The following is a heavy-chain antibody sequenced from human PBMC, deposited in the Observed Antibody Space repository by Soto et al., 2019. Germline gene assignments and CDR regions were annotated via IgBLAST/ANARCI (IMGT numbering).Heavy chain of an antibody. D-gene: IGHD3-10*01. CDR3: ARDVDYGSGSYYRWRDGLFDP. J-gene: IGHJ5*02. CDR1: GGSISSGGYY. Sequence: QVQLQESGPGLVKPSQTLSLTCTVSGGSISSGGYYWSWIRQHPGKGLEWIGYIYYSGSTYYNPSLKSRGTISVDTSKNQFSLKLSSVTAADTAVYYCARDVDYGSGSYYRWRDGLFDPWGQGTLVTVSS. CDR2: IYYSGST. V-gene: IGHV4-31*03.